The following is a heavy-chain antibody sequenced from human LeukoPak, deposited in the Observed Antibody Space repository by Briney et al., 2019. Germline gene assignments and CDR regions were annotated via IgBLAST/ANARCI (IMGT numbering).Heavy chain of an antibody. D-gene: IGHD3-3*01. CDR2: ISYDGSNK. J-gene: IGHJ4*02. CDR1: GFTFSSYA. V-gene: IGHV3-30-3*01. CDR3: AKEAEESGYYHLDS. Sequence: GGSLRPSCAASGFTFSSYAMHWVRQAPGKGLEWVAVISYDGSNKYYADSVKGRFTISRDNSKNTMYLQMNSLRAEDTALFYCAKEAEESGYYHLDSWGQGTLVTVSS.